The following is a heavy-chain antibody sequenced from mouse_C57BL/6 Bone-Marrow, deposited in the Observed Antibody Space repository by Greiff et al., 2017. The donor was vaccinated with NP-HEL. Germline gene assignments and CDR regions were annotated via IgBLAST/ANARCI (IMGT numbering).Heavy chain of an antibody. CDR1: GFTFTDYY. CDR3: ARYNGNYGWYFDV. J-gene: IGHJ1*03. Sequence: EVKVVESGGGLVQPGGSLSLSCAASGFTFTDYYMSWVRQPPGKALEWLGFIRNKANGYTTEYSASVKGRFTISRDNSQSILYLQRTALRAEDSATYYGARYNGNYGWYFDVWGTGTTVTVSS. CDR2: IRNKANGYTT. D-gene: IGHD2-1*01. V-gene: IGHV7-3*01.